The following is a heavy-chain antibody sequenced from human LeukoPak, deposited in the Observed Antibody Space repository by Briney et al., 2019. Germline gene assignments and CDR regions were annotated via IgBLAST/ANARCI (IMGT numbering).Heavy chain of an antibody. Sequence: SETLSLTCTVSGGSISSYYWSWIRQPPGKGLEWIGYIYYSGSTNYNPSLKSRVTISVDTSKNQFSLKLSSVTAADTAVYYCARVKYYGSDAFDIWGQGTMVTVSS. CDR2: IYYSGST. CDR1: GGSISSYY. D-gene: IGHD3-10*01. V-gene: IGHV4-59*01. CDR3: ARVKYYGSDAFDI. J-gene: IGHJ3*02.